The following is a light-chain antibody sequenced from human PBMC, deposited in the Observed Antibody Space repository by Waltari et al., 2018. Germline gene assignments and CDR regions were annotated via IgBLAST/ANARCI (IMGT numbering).Light chain of an antibody. Sequence: QSALTQPRSVSGSPGQSVTISCTGTSSDVGGYNYVSWYQQHPGKAPKLVIYDVSKRPSGGPARFSGSKSGNTASLTVSGLQAEDEADYYCCSYAGSYTFEVFGGGTKLTVL. J-gene: IGLJ2*01. V-gene: IGLV2-11*01. CDR3: CSYAGSYTFEV. CDR1: SSDVGGYNY. CDR2: DVS.